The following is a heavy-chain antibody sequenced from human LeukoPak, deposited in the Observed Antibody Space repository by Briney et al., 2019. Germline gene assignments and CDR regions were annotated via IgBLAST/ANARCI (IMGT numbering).Heavy chain of an antibody. J-gene: IGHJ4*02. D-gene: IGHD4-23*01. CDR1: GYTFTGYY. CDR2: INSDGSST. CDR3: ARGTSSSVVTPLGY. V-gene: IGHV3-74*01. Sequence: GASVKVSCKASGYTFTGYYMHWVRQAPGKGLVWVSRINSDGSSTSYADSVKGRFTISRDNAKNTLYLQMNSLRAEDTAVYYCARGTSSSVVTPLGYWGQGTLVTVSS.